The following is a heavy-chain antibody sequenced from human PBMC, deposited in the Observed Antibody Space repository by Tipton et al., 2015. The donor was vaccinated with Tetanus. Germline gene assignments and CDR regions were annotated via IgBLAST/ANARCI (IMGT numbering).Heavy chain of an antibody. J-gene: IGHJ4*02. CDR3: ARKGAAAGFFHDY. Sequence: TLSLTCAVYGGSFSGYYWSWIRQPPGKGLEWIGEINHSGSTNYNPSLKSRVTISVGTSKNQFSLKLSSVTAADTAVYYCARKGAAAGFFHDYWGQGTLVTVSS. CDR2: INHSGST. D-gene: IGHD6-13*01. V-gene: IGHV4-34*01. CDR1: GGSFSGYY.